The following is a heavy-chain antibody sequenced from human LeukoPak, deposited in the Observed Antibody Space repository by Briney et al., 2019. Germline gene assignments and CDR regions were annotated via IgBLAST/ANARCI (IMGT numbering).Heavy chain of an antibody. V-gene: IGHV4-34*01. J-gene: IGHJ6*03. CDR2: INHSGST. CDR1: GGSISSYY. Sequence: PSETLSLTCTVSGGSISSYYWSWIRQPPGKGLEWIGEINHSGSTNYNPSLKSRVTISVDTSKNQFSLKLSSVTAADTAVYYCARHSVTFRRYCSGGSCQNYYYYYMDVWGKGTTVTISS. CDR3: ARHSVTFRRYCSGGSCQNYYYYYMDV. D-gene: IGHD2-15*01.